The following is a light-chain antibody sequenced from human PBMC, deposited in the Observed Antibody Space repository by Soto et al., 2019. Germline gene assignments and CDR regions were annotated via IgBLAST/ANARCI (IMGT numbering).Light chain of an antibody. J-gene: IGLJ1*01. CDR2: ETS. V-gene: IGLV2-23*01. CDR3: FSFTSTNTPV. Sequence: QSALTQPASVSGSPGQSVTISCTGTSSGFGSYKFVSWYQHHPGKVPKVIIYETSKRPSGVSDRFSGSKSGNTASLTISGLQAEDEADYYCFSFTSTNTPVFGSGTKVTVL. CDR1: SSGFGSYKF.